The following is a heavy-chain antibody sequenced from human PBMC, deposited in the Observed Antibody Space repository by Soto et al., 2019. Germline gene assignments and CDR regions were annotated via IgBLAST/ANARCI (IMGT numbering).Heavy chain of an antibody. CDR3: ARVFSEVVVVVAATRWYAFDI. CDR2: IIPIFGTA. D-gene: IGHD2-15*01. Sequence: SVKVSCKASGGTFSSYAISWVRQAPGQGLEWMGGIIPIFGTANYAQKFQGRVTITADESTSTAYMELSSLRSEDTAVYYCARVFSEVVVVVAATRWYAFDIWGQGTMVTV. J-gene: IGHJ3*02. V-gene: IGHV1-69*13. CDR1: GGTFSSYA.